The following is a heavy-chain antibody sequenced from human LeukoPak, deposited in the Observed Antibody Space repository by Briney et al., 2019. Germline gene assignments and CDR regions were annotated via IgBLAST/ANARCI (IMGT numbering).Heavy chain of an antibody. D-gene: IGHD6-19*01. CDR2: INAGNGNT. J-gene: IGHJ4*02. CDR1: GYTFTSYA. CDR3: ARPRRYSSGWYYFDY. V-gene: IGHV1-3*01. Sequence: ASVKVSCKASGYTFTSYAMHWVRQAPGQRLEWMGWINAGNGNTKYSQKFQGRVTITRDTSASTAYMELSSLRSEDTAVYYCARPRRYSSGWYYFDYWGQGTLVTVSS.